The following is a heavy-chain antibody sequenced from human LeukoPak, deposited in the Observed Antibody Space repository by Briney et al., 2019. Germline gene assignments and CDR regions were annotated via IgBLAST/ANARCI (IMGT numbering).Heavy chain of an antibody. J-gene: IGHJ4*02. D-gene: IGHD2-2*02. CDR3: ARLPGYCSSNSCYKMTIPFDY. V-gene: IGHV3-30*03. CDR2: ISYDGNNK. CDR1: GFTFSSYG. Sequence: GGSLRLSCAASGFTFSSYGMHWVRQAPGKGLEWVAVISYDGNNKYDADSVKCRFTISRDNSKNTLYLQMNSLRAEDTAVYYCARLPGYCSSNSCYKMTIPFDYWGQGTLVTVSS.